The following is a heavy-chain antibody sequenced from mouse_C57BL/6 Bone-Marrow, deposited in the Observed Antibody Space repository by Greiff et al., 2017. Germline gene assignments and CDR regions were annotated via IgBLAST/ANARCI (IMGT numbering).Heavy chain of an antibody. J-gene: IGHJ3*01. CDR3: ADGYPWFAY. D-gene: IGHD2-3*01. CDR1: GFTFSSYG. CDR2: ISSGGSYT. V-gene: IGHV5-6*02. Sequence: DVMLVESGGDLVKPGGSLKLSCAASGFTFSSYGMSWVRQTPDKRLEWVATISSGGSYTYYPDSVKGRFTISRDNAKNTLYLQMSSLKSEDAAMYYCADGYPWFAYWGQGTLVTVSA.